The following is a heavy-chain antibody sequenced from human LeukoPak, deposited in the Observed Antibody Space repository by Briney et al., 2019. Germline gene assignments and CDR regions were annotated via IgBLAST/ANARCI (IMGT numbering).Heavy chain of an antibody. Sequence: SVKVSCKASGGTFSSYAISWVRQAPGQGREWRGGSIPIFGTANYAQKFQGRVTITADESTSTAYMELSSLRSEDTAVYYCARGGLYCSSTSCYQDYWGQGTLVTVSS. V-gene: IGHV1-69*01. CDR3: ARGGLYCSSTSCYQDY. D-gene: IGHD2-2*01. J-gene: IGHJ4*02. CDR2: SIPIFGTA. CDR1: GGTFSSYA.